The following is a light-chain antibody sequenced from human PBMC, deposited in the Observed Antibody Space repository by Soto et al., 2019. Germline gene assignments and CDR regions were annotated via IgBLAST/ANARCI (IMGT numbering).Light chain of an antibody. V-gene: IGLV2-18*01. Sequence: QSLLTQPASVSGSPGQSISISCTGTSSDVGSYNRVSWYQQPPGTAPKLIIYEASNRPSGVPDRFSGSKSGNTASLTISGLQAADEADYYCSLYTSENTYVFGNGTKVTV. CDR3: SLYTSENTYV. CDR2: EAS. CDR1: SSDVGSYNR. J-gene: IGLJ1*01.